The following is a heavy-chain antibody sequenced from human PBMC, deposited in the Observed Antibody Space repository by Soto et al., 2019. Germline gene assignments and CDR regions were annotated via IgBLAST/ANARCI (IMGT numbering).Heavy chain of an antibody. D-gene: IGHD1-26*01. J-gene: IGHJ6*03. CDR1: GFTFSGYG. CDR2: IGGSGGST. CDR3: AKKSGPITTTPFYYYYYMDV. V-gene: IGHV3-23*01. Sequence: ELQLLESGGGFVQPGGSLRLSCAASGFTFSGYGMTWVRQPPGKGREWVSSIGGSGGSTHYTDSVKGRFTISRDNSKNTLYLQMNGLRAEDTAVYYCAKKSGPITTTPFYYYYYMDVWGKGTTVTVSS.